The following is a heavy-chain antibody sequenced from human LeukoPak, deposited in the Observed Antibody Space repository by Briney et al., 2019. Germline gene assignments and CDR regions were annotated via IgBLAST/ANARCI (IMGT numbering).Heavy chain of an antibody. D-gene: IGHD3-10*02. Sequence: GGSLRLSCAASGFTFSSYDMHWVRQAPGKGLEWVAFIWSDGSNKYYADSVKGRFTISRDNSKNTLYLQMNSLRAEDTAVYYCAELGITMIGGVWGKGTTVTISS. CDR3: AELGITMIGGV. V-gene: IGHV3-30*02. J-gene: IGHJ6*04. CDR2: IWSDGSNK. CDR1: GFTFSSYD.